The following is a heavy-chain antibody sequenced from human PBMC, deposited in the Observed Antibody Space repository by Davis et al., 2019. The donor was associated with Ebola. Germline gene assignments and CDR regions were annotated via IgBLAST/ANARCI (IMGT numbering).Heavy chain of an antibody. CDR1: GFTFSSHG. CDR2: IWYDGRNK. J-gene: IGHJ4*02. D-gene: IGHD1-26*01. Sequence: GGSLRLSCAASGFTFSSHGMYWVRQAPAKGLEWVALIWYDGRNKDYADSVKGRFTISRDSSKNTLYLQMNSLRAEDTAVYYCARDLSGTPPYGFFDNWGQGTLVTVSS. V-gene: IGHV3-33*07. CDR3: ARDLSGTPPYGFFDN.